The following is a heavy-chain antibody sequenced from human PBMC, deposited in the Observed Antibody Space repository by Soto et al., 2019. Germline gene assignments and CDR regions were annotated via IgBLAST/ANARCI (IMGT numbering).Heavy chain of an antibody. J-gene: IGHJ3*02. CDR1: GGTLSDHG. CDR2: TLPVFNAP. D-gene: IGHD3-10*01. Sequence: QVQLEQSGAEVKKPGSSVKVSCKASGGTLSDHGVAWLRQSPGQGLEWMGGTLPVFNAPEYAPRFQGRVTIGGDKLSEIAYMELRRPTYEDTPLFSSGRGVFGSGNYYAGPAAFDIWGQGTMVIVSA. V-gene: IGHV1-69*06. CDR3: GRGVFGSGNYYAGPAAFDI.